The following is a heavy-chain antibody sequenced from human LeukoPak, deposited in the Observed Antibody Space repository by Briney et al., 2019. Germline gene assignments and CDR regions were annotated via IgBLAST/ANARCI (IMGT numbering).Heavy chain of an antibody. CDR2: ISSDGSSK. Sequence: GGSLRLSCAASGFTFSSYAMHWVRQAPVKGLEWVAIISSDGSSKYYVDSVKGRFTISRDNSKNTLHLQMNSLRVEDTGVYYCARDVSYQLMLYPDSWGQGTLVTVSS. D-gene: IGHD2-2*01. V-gene: IGHV3-30-3*01. CDR1: GFTFSSYA. CDR3: ARDVSYQLMLYPDS. J-gene: IGHJ4*02.